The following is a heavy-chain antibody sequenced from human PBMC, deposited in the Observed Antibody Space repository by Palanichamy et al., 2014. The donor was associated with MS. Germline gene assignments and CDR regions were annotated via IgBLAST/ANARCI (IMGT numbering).Heavy chain of an antibody. J-gene: IGHJ4*02. CDR1: GGSISNSNFY. D-gene: IGHD6-19*01. V-gene: IGHV4-39*01. Sequence: QLQLQESGPGLVKPSETLSLTCTVSGGSISNSNFYWDWIRQPPGKGLELIGSIYYSGSTTYNPSLKSRVTISVDTSKNQFSLKLNSVTAADTAVYYCARLVSSGWYYYWGQGIQVTVSS. CDR3: ARLVSSGWYYY. CDR2: IYYSGST.